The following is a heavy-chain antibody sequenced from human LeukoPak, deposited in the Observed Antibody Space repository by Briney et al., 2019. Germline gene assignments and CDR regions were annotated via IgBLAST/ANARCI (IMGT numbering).Heavy chain of an antibody. CDR1: GFTFSDYW. CDR3: ARGAMGVYYYYYYMDV. V-gene: IGHV3-7*01. CDR2: IKEDGSEQ. D-gene: IGHD5-18*01. Sequence: GGSLRLSCEVTGFTFSDYWMTWVRQAPGKGLEWVANIKEDGSEQYYVDSVKGRFTISRDNAKNSLYLQMNSLRAEDTAVYYCARGAMGVYYYYYYMDVWGKGTTVTVSS. J-gene: IGHJ6*03.